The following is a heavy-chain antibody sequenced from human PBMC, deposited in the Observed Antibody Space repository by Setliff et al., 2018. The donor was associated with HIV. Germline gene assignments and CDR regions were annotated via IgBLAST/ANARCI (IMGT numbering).Heavy chain of an antibody. CDR2: INPDGSEK. D-gene: IGHD3-22*01. CDR1: GFTFSSFW. Sequence: GSLRLSCAPSGFTFSSFWMSWVRRAPGKGLEWVGNINPDGSEKKYGNAVKGRFAISRDNARNTLYLQMNTLRAEDTAVYYCARGSRDDSVYRPVDYWGRGTLVTVSS. V-gene: IGHV3-7*03. CDR3: ARGSRDDSVYRPVDY. J-gene: IGHJ4*02.